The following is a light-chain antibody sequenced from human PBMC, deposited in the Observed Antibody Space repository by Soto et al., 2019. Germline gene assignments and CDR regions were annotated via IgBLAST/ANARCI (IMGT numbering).Light chain of an antibody. CDR3: CSYSGTYTYV. Sequence: QSVLTQPRSVSGSPGQSVTISCTGTSFDVVGTYNSVSWYQQHPGKAPKLMIYDVDKRPSGVPDRFSGSKSAYTASLTISGLQAEYEADYYCCSYSGTYTYVFGSGTKVTVL. CDR2: DVD. J-gene: IGLJ1*01. V-gene: IGLV2-11*01. CDR1: SFDVVGTYNS.